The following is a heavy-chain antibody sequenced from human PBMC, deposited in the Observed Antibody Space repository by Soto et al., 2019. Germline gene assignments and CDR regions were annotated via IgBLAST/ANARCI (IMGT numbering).Heavy chain of an antibody. CDR3: ARDAPLGIAVAGTRWFDP. CDR1: SGSISSSNW. Sequence: SETLSLTCAVSSGSISSSNWWSLVRQPPGKGLGWIGEIYHSGSTNYNPSFKSRVTISVDKSKNQFFLKLSSVTAADTAVYYCARDAPLGIAVAGTRWFDPWGQGTLVTVSS. D-gene: IGHD6-19*01. J-gene: IGHJ5*02. CDR2: IYHSGST. V-gene: IGHV4-4*02.